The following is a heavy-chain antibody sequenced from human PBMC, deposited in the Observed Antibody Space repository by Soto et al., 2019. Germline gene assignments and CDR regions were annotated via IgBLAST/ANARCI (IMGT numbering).Heavy chain of an antibody. CDR2: ISGSGGST. Sequence: GGSLRLSCAASGFTFSSYAMSWVRQAPGKGLEWVSAISGSGGSTYYADSVKGRFTISRDNSKNTLYLQMNSLRAEDTAVYYCAKVGSRIQLPRPQKYYFDYWGQGTLVTVSS. CDR3: AKVGSRIQLPRPQKYYFDY. V-gene: IGHV3-23*01. J-gene: IGHJ4*02. D-gene: IGHD5-18*01. CDR1: GFTFSSYA.